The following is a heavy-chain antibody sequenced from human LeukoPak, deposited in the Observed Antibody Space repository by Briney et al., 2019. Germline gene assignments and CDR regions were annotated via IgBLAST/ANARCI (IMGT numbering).Heavy chain of an antibody. J-gene: IGHJ6*02. CDR2: ISSSSTI. Sequence: GRSLRLSCAASGFSFSSYSMNWVRQAPGKGLEWVSYISSSSTIYYADSVKGRFTISRDNAKNSLYLQMNSLRDEDTAVYYCARGHYYYYGMDVWGQGTTVTVSS. CDR1: GFSFSSYS. V-gene: IGHV3-48*02. CDR3: ARGHYYYYGMDV.